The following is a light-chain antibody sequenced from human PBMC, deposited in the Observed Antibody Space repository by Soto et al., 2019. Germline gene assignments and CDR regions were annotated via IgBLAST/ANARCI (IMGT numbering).Light chain of an antibody. CDR3: AGWDDSLSGFYV. J-gene: IGLJ1*01. Sequence: QSVLTQPPSVSGTPGQWSTITCTGSSSDIGTNYVYWYQQLPGAAPKLLIYRNNQRPSGVPDRFSGSKSGTSASLAISGHRSEDEAEYHCAGWDDSLSGFYVFGTGTKVTVL. V-gene: IGLV1-47*01. CDR1: SSDIGTNY. CDR2: RNN.